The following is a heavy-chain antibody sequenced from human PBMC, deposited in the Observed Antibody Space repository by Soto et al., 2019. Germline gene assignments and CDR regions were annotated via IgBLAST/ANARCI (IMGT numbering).Heavy chain of an antibody. D-gene: IGHD3-22*01. V-gene: IGHV3-48*03. CDR3: AREPRIAMIVVDQPTGAFDI. J-gene: IGHJ3*02. Sequence: PGGSLRLSCAASGFTFSSYEMHWVRQAPGKGLEWVSYITNSGGTIYYADSVKGRFTISRDNAKNSLYLQMNSLRAEDTAVYYCAREPRIAMIVVDQPTGAFDIWGQGTMVTVAS. CDR1: GFTFSSYE. CDR2: ITNSGGTI.